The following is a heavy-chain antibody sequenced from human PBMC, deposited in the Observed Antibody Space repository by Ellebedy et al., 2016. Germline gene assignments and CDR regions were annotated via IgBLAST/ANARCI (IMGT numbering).Heavy chain of an antibody. J-gene: IGHJ4*02. Sequence: GESLKISXEVSGFTLRSYSMNWVRQAPGKGLEWVSSISSSSSYIYFADSVQGRFTISRDNAKRSVFLQLSSLRAEDTAVYYCARSIAAARLDYWGQGTLVTVSS. V-gene: IGHV3-21*04. CDR2: ISSSSSYI. D-gene: IGHD6-25*01. CDR3: ARSIAAARLDY. CDR1: GFTLRSYS.